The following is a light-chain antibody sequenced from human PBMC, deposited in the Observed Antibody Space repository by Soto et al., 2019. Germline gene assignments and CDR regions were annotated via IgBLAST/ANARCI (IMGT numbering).Light chain of an antibody. J-gene: IGLJ1*01. Sequence: QSALTQPASVSGSPGQSITISCTGTSSDVGGYNYVSWYQQHPGKVPKLMIYEVSNRPSGVVNRFSGSKSGNTASLTISGLQAEDEADYYYSSFTSSSTQVFGTGTKVTVL. CDR1: SSDVGGYNY. V-gene: IGLV2-14*01. CDR2: EVS. CDR3: SSFTSSSTQV.